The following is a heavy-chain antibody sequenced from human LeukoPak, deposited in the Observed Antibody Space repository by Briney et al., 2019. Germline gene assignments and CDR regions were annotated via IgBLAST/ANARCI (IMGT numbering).Heavy chain of an antibody. CDR1: EFTFSHYG. CDR3: AKDSEAYSSGWANYYMDV. V-gene: IGHV3-30*02. J-gene: IGHJ6*03. Sequence: GGSLRLSCAASEFTFSHYGMHWVRQAPGKGLEWVAAIWYGGNDKYYADSVKGRFTISRDDSKNTLYLQMNNLRTEDTAVYYCAKDSEAYSSGWANYYMDVWGTGTTVTVSS. CDR2: IWYGGNDK. D-gene: IGHD6-19*01.